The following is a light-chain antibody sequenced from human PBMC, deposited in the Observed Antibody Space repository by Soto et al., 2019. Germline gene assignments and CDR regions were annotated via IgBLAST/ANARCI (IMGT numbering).Light chain of an antibody. CDR2: GAS. J-gene: IGKJ4*01. CDR1: QSVRSN. CDR3: QQYNEWPLS. Sequence: EIVMTQSPATLSVSPGERATLSCRASQSVRSNLAWYQQKPGQPPRLLIYGASTRATGIAARFSGSGSATEFTLNINSLQSEDFAVYYCQQYNEWPLSFGGGTKVEIK. V-gene: IGKV3-15*01.